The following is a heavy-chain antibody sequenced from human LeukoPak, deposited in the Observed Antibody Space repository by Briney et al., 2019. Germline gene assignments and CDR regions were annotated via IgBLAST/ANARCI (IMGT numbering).Heavy chain of an antibody. V-gene: IGHV4-31*03. CDR3: ARGAYSSGSYFDY. CDR2: IYYSGST. J-gene: IGHJ4*02. Sequence: SETLSLTCTVSGGSISSGGYYWSWIRQHPGKGLEWIGYIYYSGSTYYNPSLKSRVTISVDTSKNQFSLKLSSVTAADTAVYYCARGAYSSGSYFDYWGQGTLVTVSS. CDR1: GGSISSGGYY. D-gene: IGHD6-19*01.